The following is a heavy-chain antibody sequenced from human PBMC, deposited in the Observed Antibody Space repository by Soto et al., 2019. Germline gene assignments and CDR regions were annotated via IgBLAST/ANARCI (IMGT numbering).Heavy chain of an antibody. Sequence: SLRLSCAASGLTFSSYSMNWVRQAPGKGLEWVSYISSSSSTIYYADSVKRRFTIYRDNAKNSLYLQMNSLRAEDTAVYYCARGGDPDYWGQGTLVTVSS. CDR3: ARGGDPDY. V-gene: IGHV3-48*01. CDR2: ISSSSSTI. D-gene: IGHD2-21*02. CDR1: GLTFSSYS. J-gene: IGHJ4*02.